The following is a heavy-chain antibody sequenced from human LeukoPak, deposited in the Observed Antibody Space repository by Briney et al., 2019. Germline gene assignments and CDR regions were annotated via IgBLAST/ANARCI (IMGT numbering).Heavy chain of an antibody. V-gene: IGHV3-21*01. CDR3: ARGGYFDSSGTDDY. CDR1: GFTFSSYS. Sequence: GGSLRLSCAASGFTFSSYSMNWVRQAPGKGLEWVSSISSSRSYIYYADSVKGRFTISRDNAKNSLYLQMNSLRVEDTAVYYCARGGYFDSSGTDDYWGQGTLVTVPS. D-gene: IGHD3-22*01. J-gene: IGHJ4*02. CDR2: ISSSRSYI.